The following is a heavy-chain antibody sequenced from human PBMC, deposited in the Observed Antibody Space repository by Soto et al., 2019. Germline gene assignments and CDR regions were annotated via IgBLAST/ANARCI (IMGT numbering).Heavy chain of an antibody. D-gene: IGHD3-22*01. CDR3: ARSDSSGYYWPQYYFDY. V-gene: IGHV3-30-3*01. CDR2: ISYDGSNK. J-gene: IGHJ4*02. CDR1: GFTFSSYA. Sequence: GSLRLSCAASGFTFSSYAMHWVRQAPGKGLEWVAVISYDGSNKYYADSVKGRFTISRDNSKNTLYLQMNSLRAEDTAVYYCARSDSSGYYWPQYYFDYWGQGTLVTVSS.